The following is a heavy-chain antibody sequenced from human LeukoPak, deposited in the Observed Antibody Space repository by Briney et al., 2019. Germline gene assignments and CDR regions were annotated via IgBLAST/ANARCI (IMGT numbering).Heavy chain of an antibody. J-gene: IGHJ5*02. CDR1: GFTFSSYA. Sequence: GGSLRLSCAASGFTFSSYAMHWVRQAPGKGLEWVAVISYGGSNKYYADSVKGRFTISRDNSKNTLYLQMNSLRAEDTAVYYCARGAAGVLGYCSSTSCYNWFDPWGQGTLVTVSS. D-gene: IGHD2-2*01. CDR3: ARGAAGVLGYCSSTSCYNWFDP. V-gene: IGHV3-30-3*01. CDR2: ISYGGSNK.